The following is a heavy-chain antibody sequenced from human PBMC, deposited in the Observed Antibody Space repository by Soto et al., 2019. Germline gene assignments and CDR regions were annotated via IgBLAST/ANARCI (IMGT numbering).Heavy chain of an antibody. D-gene: IGHD3-16*01. CDR3: AKRRLRLEYYFDY. J-gene: IGHJ4*02. CDR1: GFTFSSYA. V-gene: IGHV3-23*01. Sequence: PGGSLRLSCAASGFTFSSYAMSWVRQAPGKGLEWVSAISGSGGSTYYADSVKGRFTISRDNSKNTLYLQVNSLRAEDTAVYYCAKRRLRLEYYFDYWGQGTLVTVSS. CDR2: ISGSGGST.